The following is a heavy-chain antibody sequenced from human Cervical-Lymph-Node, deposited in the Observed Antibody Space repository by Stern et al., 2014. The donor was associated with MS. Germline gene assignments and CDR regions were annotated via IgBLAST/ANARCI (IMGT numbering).Heavy chain of an antibody. Sequence: EVQLVESGGGLVQPGGSLRLSCAASGFTFSSYAMSWVRQAPGEGLEWVSAISGRGGSTYYADSVKGRFTISRDNSKNTLYLQMNSLRAEDTAVYYCARAPYYDSSGYFRAEYFQHWGQGTLVTVSS. D-gene: IGHD3-22*01. J-gene: IGHJ1*01. CDR3: ARAPYYDSSGYFRAEYFQH. CDR2: ISGRGGST. CDR1: GFTFSSYA. V-gene: IGHV3-23*04.